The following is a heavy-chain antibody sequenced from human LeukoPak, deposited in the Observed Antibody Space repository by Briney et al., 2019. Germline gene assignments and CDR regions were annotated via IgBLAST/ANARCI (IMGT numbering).Heavy chain of an antibody. J-gene: IGHJ4*02. Sequence: GESLRLSCVASGFTFCSYAMTWVRQAPGGGLEWVSSVYGGGGGTYYADSVKGRFTISRDNSKDTLYLQMNGLRAEDTAVYFCAKQSAGSAAWYSLHYDFWGQGTLVTVSS. D-gene: IGHD6-13*01. CDR2: VYGGGGGT. CDR1: GFTFCSYA. CDR3: AKQSAGSAAWYSLHYDF. V-gene: IGHV3-23*01.